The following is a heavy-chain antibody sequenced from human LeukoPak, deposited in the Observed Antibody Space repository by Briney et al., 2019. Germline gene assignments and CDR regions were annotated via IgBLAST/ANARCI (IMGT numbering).Heavy chain of an antibody. Sequence: GRSLRLSCAASGFTFSGYAMSWVRQAPGKGLRWISTVSGGGGTTYYADSLKGRFTISRDNSKNTLYLQMNSLRAEDTAVYYCARDRGGYNISVYYYDYFDYWGQGTLVTVSS. D-gene: IGHD3-22*01. J-gene: IGHJ4*02. CDR3: ARDRGGYNISVYYYDYFDY. CDR1: GFTFSGYA. V-gene: IGHV3-23*01. CDR2: VSGGGGTT.